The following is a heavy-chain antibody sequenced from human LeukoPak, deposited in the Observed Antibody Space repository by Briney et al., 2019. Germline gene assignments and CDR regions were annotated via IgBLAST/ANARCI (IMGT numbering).Heavy chain of an antibody. D-gene: IGHD6-19*01. CDR1: GGSVSSSNYY. V-gene: IGHV4-39*07. CDR2: ISYSGST. J-gene: IGHJ4*02. Sequence: KPSETLSLTCTVSGGSVSSSNYYWGWIRQPPGKGLEWIGSISYSGSTYYNPSLKSRVTISVDMSKNQFSLKLSSVTAADTAVYYCARELGSGWSPIPYWGQGTLVTVSS. CDR3: ARELGSGWSPIPY.